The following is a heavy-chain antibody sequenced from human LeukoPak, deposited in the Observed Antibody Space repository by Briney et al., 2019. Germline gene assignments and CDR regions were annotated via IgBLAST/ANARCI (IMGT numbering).Heavy chain of an antibody. V-gene: IGHV3-7*01. CDR3: ARGRLRSSSWYYFDY. CDR2: IKQDGSEK. Sequence: PGGSLRLSCTASGFTFSSYWMSWVRQAPGKGLEWVANIKQDGSEKYYVDSVKGRFTISRDNAKNSLYLQMNSLRAEDTAVYYCARGRLRSSSWYYFDYWGQGTLVTVSS. CDR1: GFTFSSYW. J-gene: IGHJ4*02. D-gene: IGHD6-13*01.